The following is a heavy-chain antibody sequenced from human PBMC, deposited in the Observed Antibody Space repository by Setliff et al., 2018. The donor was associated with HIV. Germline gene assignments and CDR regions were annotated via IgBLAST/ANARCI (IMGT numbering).Heavy chain of an antibody. CDR1: GFTFSRYW. Sequence: GGSLRLSCADSGFTFSRYWMSWVRQAPGKGLEWVASINQDGGQKYYADSVKGRFTISRDNAKNSLFLQMNSLRVEDTAEYFCARDVATCSGTTCFQIRFDPWGQGTLVTVSS. V-gene: IGHV3-7*01. D-gene: IGHD5-12*01. CDR2: INQDGGQK. J-gene: IGHJ5*02. CDR3: ARDVATCSGTTCFQIRFDP.